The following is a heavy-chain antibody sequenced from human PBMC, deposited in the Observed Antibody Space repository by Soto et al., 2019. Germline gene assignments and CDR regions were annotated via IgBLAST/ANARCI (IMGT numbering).Heavy chain of an antibody. CDR1: GCSISSGGYY. CDR3: ARSRDGYNYFDS. Sequence: SETLSLPGPVSGCSISSGGYYWSWIRQHPGKGLEWIGYIYYSGITYYNPSLKSRVTISVDTSKNQFSLKLSSVTAADTAVYYCARSRDGYNYFDSWGQGTQVSVS. J-gene: IGHJ4*02. V-gene: IGHV4-31*03. D-gene: IGHD5-12*01. CDR2: IYYSGIT.